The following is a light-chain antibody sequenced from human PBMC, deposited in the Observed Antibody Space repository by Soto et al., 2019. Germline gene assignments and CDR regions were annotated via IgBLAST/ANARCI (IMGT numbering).Light chain of an antibody. V-gene: IGKV1-5*01. CDR1: QSISSW. J-gene: IGKJ1*01. CDR3: QHYNSYWT. CDR2: DAS. Sequence: DIQMTQSPSTLSASVGDRVTITCRASQSISSWLAWYQQKPGKAPKLLIYDASSLESGVPSRFSGSGSETEFTLTISTLQPDDFPTYYCQHYNSYWTFGQGTKVQIK.